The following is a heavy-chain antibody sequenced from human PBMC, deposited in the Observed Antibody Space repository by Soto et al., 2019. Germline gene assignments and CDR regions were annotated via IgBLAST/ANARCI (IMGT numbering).Heavy chain of an antibody. CDR2: INPNSGGT. CDR3: ARASGDYGYYFDY. D-gene: IGHD4-17*01. V-gene: IGHV1-2*04. CDR1: GYTFTGYY. J-gene: IGHJ4*02. Sequence: ASVKVSCKASGYTFTGYYMHWVRQAPGQGLEWMGWINPNSGGTNYAQKSQGWVTMTRDTSISTAYMELSRLRSDDTAVYYCARASGDYGYYFDYWGQGTLVTVFS.